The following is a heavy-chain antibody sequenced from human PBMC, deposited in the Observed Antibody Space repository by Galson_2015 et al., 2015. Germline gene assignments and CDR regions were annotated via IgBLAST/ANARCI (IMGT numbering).Heavy chain of an antibody. Sequence: SLRLSCAASGFSFSSYAMSWVRQAPGKGLEWVSDISGSGGSTYYADSVKGRFTISRDNSKNTLYLQMNSLRAEDTAIYYCAKVHYSGNDYDAFEIWGQGTRVSVS. CDR2: ISGSGGST. V-gene: IGHV3-23*01. CDR3: AKVHYSGNDYDAFEI. D-gene: IGHD5-12*01. CDR1: GFSFSSYA. J-gene: IGHJ3*02.